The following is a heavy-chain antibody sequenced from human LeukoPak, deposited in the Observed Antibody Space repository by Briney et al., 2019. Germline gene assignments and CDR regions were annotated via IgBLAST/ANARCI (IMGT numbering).Heavy chain of an antibody. D-gene: IGHD3-10*01. V-gene: IGHV4-34*01. J-gene: IGHJ4*02. CDR3: ARARLLWFGELSYYFDY. CDR2: INHSGST. CDR1: GGSFSGYY. Sequence: SETLSLTCAVYGGSFSGYYWSWIRQPPGKGLEWIGEINHSGSTNYNPSLKSRVTISVDTSKNRFSLKLSSVTAADTAVYYCARARLLWFGELSYYFDYWGQGTLVTVSS.